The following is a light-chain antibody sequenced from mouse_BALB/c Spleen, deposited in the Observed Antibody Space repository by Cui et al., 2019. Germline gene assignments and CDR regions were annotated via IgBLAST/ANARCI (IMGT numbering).Light chain of an antibody. CDR1: ENIYSN. Sequence: DIQMTQSAASLSVSVGETVTITCRASENIYSNLAWYQQKQGKSPQHLVYDATNLADGVPSRFSGSGSGTQYSLKINSLQSEDFGSYYCQQFWGTPLTFGAGTKLELK. V-gene: IGKV12-46*01. J-gene: IGKJ5*01. CDR2: DAT. CDR3: QQFWGTPLT.